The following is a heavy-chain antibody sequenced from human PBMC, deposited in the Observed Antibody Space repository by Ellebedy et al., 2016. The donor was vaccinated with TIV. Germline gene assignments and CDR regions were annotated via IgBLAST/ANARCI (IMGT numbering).Heavy chain of an antibody. D-gene: IGHD6-25*01. CDR2: IYSGGST. CDR3: ARDSRLYGMDV. Sequence: GGSLRLSXAASGFTVSSNYMSWVRQAPGKGLEWVSVIYSGGSTYYADSVKGRFTISRDNSKNTLYLQMNSLRAEDTAVYYCARDSRLYGMDVWGQGTTVTVSS. J-gene: IGHJ6*02. V-gene: IGHV3-53*01. CDR1: GFTVSSNY.